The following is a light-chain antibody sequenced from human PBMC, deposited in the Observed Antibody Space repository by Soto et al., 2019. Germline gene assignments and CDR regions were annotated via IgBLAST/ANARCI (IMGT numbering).Light chain of an antibody. CDR2: EAS. Sequence: EKVMTQSPASLSVSPGERASISCRASQSVRISLAWYQQKPGQAPRLLIYEASTRATGFPARFSGSGSGTEFTLTISSLQSEDSAVYYCQQYSNWPRTLGQGTKVDIK. CDR3: QQYSNWPRT. J-gene: IGKJ1*01. CDR1: QSVRIS. V-gene: IGKV3-15*01.